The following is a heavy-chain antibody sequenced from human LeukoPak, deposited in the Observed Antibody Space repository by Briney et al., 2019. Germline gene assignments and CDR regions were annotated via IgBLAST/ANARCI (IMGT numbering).Heavy chain of an antibody. CDR2: INPSGGST. V-gene: IGHV1-46*01. CDR1: GYTFTSYY. Sequence: ASVKASCKASGYTFTSYYMHWVRQAPGQGLEWMGIINPSGGSTSYAQKFQGRVTMTRDTPTSTVYMELSSLRSEDTAVYYCARDPGVKYYFDYWGQGTLVTVSS. D-gene: IGHD7-27*01. CDR3: ARDPGVKYYFDY. J-gene: IGHJ4*02.